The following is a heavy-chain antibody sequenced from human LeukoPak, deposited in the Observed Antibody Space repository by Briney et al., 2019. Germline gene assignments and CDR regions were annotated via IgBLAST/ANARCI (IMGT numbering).Heavy chain of an antibody. CDR3: ARSIAVAGIYTNYYYYYMDV. D-gene: IGHD6-19*01. CDR2: IYYSGST. Sequence: SETLSLTCAVSGGSISSGGYSWSWIRQPPGKGLEWIGYIYYSGSTYYNPSLKSRVTISVDTSKNQFSLKLSSVTAADTAVYYCARSIAVAGIYTNYYYYYMDVWGKGTTVTVSS. V-gene: IGHV4-30-4*07. J-gene: IGHJ6*03. CDR1: GGSISSGGYS.